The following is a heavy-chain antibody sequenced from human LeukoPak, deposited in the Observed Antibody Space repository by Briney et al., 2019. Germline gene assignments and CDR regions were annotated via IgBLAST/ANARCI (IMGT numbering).Heavy chain of an antibody. CDR1: GFTFSDYY. V-gene: IGHV3-11*04. J-gene: IGHJ6*03. CDR2: ISSSGSTI. CDR3: ARVSGEPPYYYYYYMDV. D-gene: IGHD1-14*01. Sequence: GGSLRLSCAASGFTFSDYYMSWIRQAPGKGLEWVSYISSSGSTIYYADSVKGRFTISRDNAKNSLYLQTNSLRAEDTAVYYCARVSGEPPYYYYYYMDVWGKGTTVTVSS.